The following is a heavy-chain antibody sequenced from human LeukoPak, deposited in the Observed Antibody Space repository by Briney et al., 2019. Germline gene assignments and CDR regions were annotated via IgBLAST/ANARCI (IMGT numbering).Heavy chain of an antibody. Sequence: GGSLRLSCAASGFTFSSYAMSWVRQAPGKGLEWVSAISGSGGSTYYADCVKGRFTISRDNSKNTLYLQMNSLRAEDTAVYYCARPYYYDSSGYCYWGQGTLVTVSS. D-gene: IGHD3-22*01. V-gene: IGHV3-23*01. CDR3: ARPYYYDSSGYCY. CDR2: ISGSGGST. J-gene: IGHJ4*02. CDR1: GFTFSSYA.